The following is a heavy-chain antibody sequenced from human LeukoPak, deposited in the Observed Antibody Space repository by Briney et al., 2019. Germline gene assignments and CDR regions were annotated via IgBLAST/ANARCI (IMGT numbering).Heavy chain of an antibody. V-gene: IGHV3-53*04. D-gene: IGHD4-17*01. CDR3: AIDPHGDYVLDY. J-gene: IGHJ4*02. Sequence: PGGSLRLSCAASGFTVSSNYMSWVRQAPGKGLEWVSVIYSGGSTYYADSVKGRFTISRHNSKNTLYLQMIRLRHEDTAVCYCAIDPHGDYVLDYWGQGTLVTVSS. CDR2: IYSGGST. CDR1: GFTVSSNY.